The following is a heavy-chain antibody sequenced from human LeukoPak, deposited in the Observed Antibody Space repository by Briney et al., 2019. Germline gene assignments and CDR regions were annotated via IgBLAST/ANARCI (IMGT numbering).Heavy chain of an antibody. CDR3: ARLWFEPNWNSVPFEN. J-gene: IGHJ4*02. D-gene: IGHD1-7*01. Sequence: SETLSLTCTVSGGSISSNNYYWGWIRQPPGKGLEWIGSFSDSGSTYYNPSLKSRVTISVETSKNQFSLKLSSVTAADTAVYCCARLWFEPNWNSVPFENWGQGTLVTVSS. CDR1: GGSISSNNYY. V-gene: IGHV4-39*01. CDR2: FSDSGST.